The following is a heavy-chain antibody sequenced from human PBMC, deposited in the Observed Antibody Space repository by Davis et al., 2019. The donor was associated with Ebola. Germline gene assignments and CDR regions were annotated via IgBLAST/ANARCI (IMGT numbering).Heavy chain of an antibody. D-gene: IGHD2-15*01. V-gene: IGHV4-34*01. Sequence: PGGSLRLSCAVYGGSFSGYYWSWIRQPPGKGLEWIGEINHSGSTNYNPSLKSRVTISVDTSKNQFSLKLSSVTAADTAVYYCARRYCSGGSCYHFDYWGQGTLVTVSS. J-gene: IGHJ4*02. CDR1: GGSFSGYY. CDR2: INHSGST. CDR3: ARRYCSGGSCYHFDY.